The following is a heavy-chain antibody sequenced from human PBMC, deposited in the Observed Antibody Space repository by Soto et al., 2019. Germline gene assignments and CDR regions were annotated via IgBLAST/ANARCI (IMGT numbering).Heavy chain of an antibody. CDR1: GFTFSSYA. J-gene: IGHJ4*02. V-gene: IGHV3-23*01. CDR3: AKEGAATGSRAGRFFDY. D-gene: IGHD6-25*01. CDR2: ISGSGGST. Sequence: GESLKISCAASGFTFSSYAMSWVRQAPGKGLEWVSAISGSGGSTYYADSVKGRFTISRDNSKNTLYLQMNSLRAEDTAVYYCAKEGAATGSRAGRFFDYWGQGTLVTVSS.